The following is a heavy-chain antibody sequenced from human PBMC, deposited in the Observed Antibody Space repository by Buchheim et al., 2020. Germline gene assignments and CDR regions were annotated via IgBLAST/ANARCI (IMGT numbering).Heavy chain of an antibody. CDR3: ARGLVVAGTGVVDY. D-gene: IGHD6-19*01. V-gene: IGHV1-8*02. J-gene: IGHJ4*02. CDR2: MNPNSGNT. CDR1: GGTFNNYA. Sequence: QVQLVQSGAEVKKPGTSVKVSCKASGGTFNNYAISWIRQAPGQGLEWMGWMNPNSGNTGYAQKFQGRVTMTRNTSISTAYMELSSLRSEDTAVYYCARGLVVAGTGVVDYWGQGTL.